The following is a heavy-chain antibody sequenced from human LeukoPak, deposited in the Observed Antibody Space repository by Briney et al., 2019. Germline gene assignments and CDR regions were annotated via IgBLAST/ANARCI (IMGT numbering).Heavy chain of an antibody. CDR3: TRGAGWLIDY. Sequence: PSETLSLTCTVSDDSISDYYRGWIRQPPGKGLEWIGYFHNSGTSTYNPSLKSRVTISADTSKNQFSLKLNSLTTADTAVYYCTRGAGWLIDYWGQGVLVTVSS. CDR1: DDSISDYY. D-gene: IGHD3-16*01. V-gene: IGHV4-59*01. CDR2: FHNSGTS. J-gene: IGHJ4*02.